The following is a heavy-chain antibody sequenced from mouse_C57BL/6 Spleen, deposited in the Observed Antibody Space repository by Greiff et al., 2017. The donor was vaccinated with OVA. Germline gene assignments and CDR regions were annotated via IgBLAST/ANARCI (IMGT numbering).Heavy chain of an antibody. D-gene: IGHD2-4*01. V-gene: IGHV1-53*01. CDR2: INPSNGGT. CDR3: ARNGGLRRGFAY. J-gene: IGHJ3*01. Sequence: VQLQQPGPELVKPGASVKLSCKASGYTFTSYWMHWVKQRPGQGLEWIGNINPSNGGTNYNEKFKRKATLTVDKSSSTAYMQLSSLTSEASAVYYCARNGGLRRGFAYWGQGTLVTVSA. CDR1: GYTFTSYW.